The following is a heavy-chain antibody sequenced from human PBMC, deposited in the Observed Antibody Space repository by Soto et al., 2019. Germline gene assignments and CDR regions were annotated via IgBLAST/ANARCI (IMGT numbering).Heavy chain of an antibody. CDR3: ARESGYCSGGSCYDEYYYYYMDV. CDR1: GYTFTSYG. V-gene: IGHV1-18*01. Sequence: ASVKVSGTASGYTFTSYGISWVRQAPGQGLEWMGWISAYNGNTNYAQKLQGRVTMTTDTSTSTAYMELRSLRSDDTAVYYCARESGYCSGGSCYDEYYYYYMDVWGKGTTVTVSS. J-gene: IGHJ6*03. D-gene: IGHD2-15*01. CDR2: ISAYNGNT.